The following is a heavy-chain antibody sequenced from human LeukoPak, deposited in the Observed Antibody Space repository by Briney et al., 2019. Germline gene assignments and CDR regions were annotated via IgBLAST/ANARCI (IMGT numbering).Heavy chain of an antibody. J-gene: IGHJ4*02. V-gene: IGHV1-46*01. CDR1: GYTFTSYY. D-gene: IGHD2-2*01. Sequence: ASVKVSCKASGYTFTSYYMHWVRQAPGQGLEWMGMINPSGGSTSYAQKFQGRVTMTRDTSTSTVYMELSSLRSEDTAVYYCAREGPARGFDYWGQGTLVTVSS. CDR3: AREGPARGFDY. CDR2: INPSGGST.